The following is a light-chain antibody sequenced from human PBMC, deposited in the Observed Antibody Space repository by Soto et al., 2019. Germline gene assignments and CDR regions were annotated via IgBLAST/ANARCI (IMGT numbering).Light chain of an antibody. CDR3: QDCSNLRT. Sequence: EIVLTQSPGTLSLSPGERATLSCRASQSVNNNYLAWYQQIPGQAPRLLIYGASNRATGIPGRFSGSGSGTDFTLSSSRLEAEDFVYYYCQDCSNLRTFGQGTKVEIK. J-gene: IGKJ1*01. CDR2: GAS. V-gene: IGKV3D-20*02. CDR1: QSVNNNY.